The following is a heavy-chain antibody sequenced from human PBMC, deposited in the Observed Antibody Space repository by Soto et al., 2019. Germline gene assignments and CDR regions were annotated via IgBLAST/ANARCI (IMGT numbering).Heavy chain of an antibody. Sequence: QVQLQESGPGLVKPSQTLSLTCTVSGGSISSGGYYWSWIRQHPGKGLEWIGYIYYSWSTYYNPSLKSRVTISVDTSKNQFSLKLSSVTAADTAVYYCARCGSGSYYSLPDYYYYGMDVWGQGTTVTVSS. CDR1: GGSISSGGYY. D-gene: IGHD3-10*01. CDR2: IYYSWST. V-gene: IGHV4-31*03. CDR3: ARCGSGSYYSLPDYYYYGMDV. J-gene: IGHJ6*02.